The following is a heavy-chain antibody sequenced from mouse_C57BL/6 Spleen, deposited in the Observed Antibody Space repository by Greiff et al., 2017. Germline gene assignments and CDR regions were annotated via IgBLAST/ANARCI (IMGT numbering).Heavy chain of an antibody. CDR1: GYTFTSYW. CDR3: ARRRGFINKEYYFDY. V-gene: IGHV1-55*01. J-gene: IGHJ2*01. CDR2: IYPGSGST. Sequence: QVQLQQPGAELVKPGASVKMSCKASGYTFTSYWITWVKQRPGQGLEWIGDIYPGSGSTNYNEKFKSKATLTVDASSSTAYMQLSSLTSEDSAVYYCARRRGFINKEYYFDYWGQGTTLTVSS. D-gene: IGHD1-2*01.